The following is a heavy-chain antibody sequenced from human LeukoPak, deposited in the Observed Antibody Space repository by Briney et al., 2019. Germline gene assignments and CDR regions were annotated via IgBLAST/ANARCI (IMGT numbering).Heavy chain of an antibody. D-gene: IGHD4-17*01. V-gene: IGHV3-74*01. CDR1: GFIFRSYW. CDR3: ARDTGWYFDL. J-gene: IGHJ2*01. CDR2: ITGGGSST. Sequence: GGSLRLSCAASGFIFRSYWMHWVRQVPGKGLVWVSRITGGGSSTTYADSVKGRFTISRDNAKNTVFLQMISLRVEDTAVYYCARDTGWYFDLWGRGTLVTVSS.